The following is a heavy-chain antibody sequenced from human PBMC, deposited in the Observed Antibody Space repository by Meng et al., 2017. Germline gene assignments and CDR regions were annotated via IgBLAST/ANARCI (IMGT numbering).Heavy chain of an antibody. CDR2: IYWNDDK. V-gene: IGHV2-5*01. CDR1: GFSLSTSGVG. Sequence: SGPTLVKPTQTLTPSCTFSGFSLSTSGVGVGWIRQPPGKALDWLALIYWNDDKRYNPSLKSRLTITKDTSKNQVVLTMTNMDPVETATYYCAHSGYYDSSGYYYFDYWGQGTLVTVSS. D-gene: IGHD3-22*01. J-gene: IGHJ4*02. CDR3: AHSGYYDSSGYYYFDY.